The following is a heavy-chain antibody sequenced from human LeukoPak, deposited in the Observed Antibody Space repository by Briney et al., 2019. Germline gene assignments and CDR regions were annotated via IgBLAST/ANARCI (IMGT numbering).Heavy chain of an antibody. Sequence: GGSLRLSCAASGFTFSSYAMHWVRQAPGKGLEWVAVISCDGSNKYYADSVKGRFTISRDNSKNTLYLQMISLSAEDTAVYYCAKISNSWYGDYYYYMDVWGKGTTVTVSS. J-gene: IGHJ6*03. CDR1: GFTFSSYA. V-gene: IGHV3-30-3*02. CDR2: ISCDGSNK. CDR3: AKISNSWYGDYYYYMDV. D-gene: IGHD6-13*01.